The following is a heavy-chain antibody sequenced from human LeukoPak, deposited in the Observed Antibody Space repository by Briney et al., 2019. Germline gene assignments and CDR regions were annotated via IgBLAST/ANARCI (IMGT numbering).Heavy chain of an antibody. Sequence: PGGSLRLSCAASGFTLSTYWMHWVRQAPGKGLVWVARINSDGGSTNYADSVKGRFTISRDNAKNTLYLQMNSLRAEDTAVYYCARGQWLVSHWYFDLWGRGTLVTVSS. CDR2: INSDGGST. D-gene: IGHD6-19*01. CDR1: GFTLSTYW. CDR3: ARGQWLVSHWYFDL. J-gene: IGHJ2*01. V-gene: IGHV3-74*01.